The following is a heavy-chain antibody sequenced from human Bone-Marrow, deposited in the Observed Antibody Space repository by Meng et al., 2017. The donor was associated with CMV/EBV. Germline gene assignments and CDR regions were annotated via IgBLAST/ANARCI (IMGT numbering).Heavy chain of an antibody. CDR1: RVSY. D-gene: IGHD3-22*01. V-gene: IGHV4-34*01. J-gene: IGHJ4*02. Sequence: RVSYWGWLRPPPGKSLEWIGKINDSGRATYNPSLKSRVTISVDTSKNDFSLKLSSVTAADTAVFYCARGPSGYYDSSGHYYAFDYWGQGTLVTVSS. CDR3: ARGPSGYYDSSGHYYAFDY. CDR2: INDSGRA.